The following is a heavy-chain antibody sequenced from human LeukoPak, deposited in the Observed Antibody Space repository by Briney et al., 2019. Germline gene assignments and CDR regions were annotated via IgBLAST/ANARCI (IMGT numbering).Heavy chain of an antibody. J-gene: IGHJ4*02. CDR1: GFTFSSYS. Sequence: GGSLRLSCAASGFTFSSYSMNWVRQAPGNGLEWVSYISSSGSTIYYADSVKGRFTISRDNAKNSLYLQMNSLRAEDTAVYYCARVPPHYYDRSGYRGYWGQGTLVTVSS. V-gene: IGHV3-48*04. D-gene: IGHD3-22*01. CDR3: ARVPPHYYDRSGYRGY. CDR2: ISSSGSTI.